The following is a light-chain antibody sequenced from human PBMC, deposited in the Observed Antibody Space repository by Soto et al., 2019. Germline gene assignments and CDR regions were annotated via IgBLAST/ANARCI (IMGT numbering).Light chain of an antibody. CDR2: SAS. CDR3: QQYNSYSTFGPAT. V-gene: IGKV1-5*03. CDR1: QSISTW. J-gene: IGKJ1*01. Sequence: DIQMTQSPSTLSASVGDRVTITCRARQSISTWLAWYQQKPGKAPKLLIYSASDLESGVPSRFSGSGFGTEFTLTITSLQPDDFATYYCQQYNSYSTFGPATFGQGTKVDIK.